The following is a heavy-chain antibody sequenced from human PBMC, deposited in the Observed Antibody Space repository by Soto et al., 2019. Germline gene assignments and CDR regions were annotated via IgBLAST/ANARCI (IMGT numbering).Heavy chain of an antibody. V-gene: IGHV3-30*18. CDR3: AKDFGAWYDS. CDR1: GFAFSTYG. CDR2: ISYDGGDF. Sequence: GGSLRLSCAASGFAFSTYGMHWVGQAPGKGLEWVALISYDGGDFYYADSVKGRFTISRDNSKHTLSLQMDSLRVEDTAVYYCAKDFGAWYDSWGQRTVGTVST. J-gene: IGHJ5*01. D-gene: IGHD3-10*01.